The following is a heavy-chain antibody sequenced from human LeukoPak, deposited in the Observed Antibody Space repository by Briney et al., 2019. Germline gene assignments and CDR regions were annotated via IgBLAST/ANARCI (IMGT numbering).Heavy chain of an antibody. CDR3: AREGVGASNSFDY. D-gene: IGHD1-26*01. V-gene: IGHV1-69*04. J-gene: IGHJ4*02. Sequence: SVKVSCKASGGTFISYAISWVRQAPGQGLEWMGRIIPILGIANYAQKFQGRVTITADKSTSTAYMELSSLRSEDTAVYYCAREGVGASNSFDYWGQGTLVTVSS. CDR1: GGTFISYA. CDR2: IIPILGIA.